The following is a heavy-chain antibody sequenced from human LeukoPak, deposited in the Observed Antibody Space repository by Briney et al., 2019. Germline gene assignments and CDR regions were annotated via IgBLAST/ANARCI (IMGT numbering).Heavy chain of an antibody. V-gene: IGHV1-69*05. J-gene: IGHJ3*02. CDR2: IIPIFGTA. CDR3: ARELRLTDAFDI. Sequence: GASVKVSCKASGGTFSSYAISWVRQAPGQGLEWMGGIIPIFGTANYAQKFQGRVTITTDESTSTAYMELSSLRSEDTAVYYCARELRLTDAFDIWGQGTMVTVSS. D-gene: IGHD3-22*01. CDR1: GGTFSSYA.